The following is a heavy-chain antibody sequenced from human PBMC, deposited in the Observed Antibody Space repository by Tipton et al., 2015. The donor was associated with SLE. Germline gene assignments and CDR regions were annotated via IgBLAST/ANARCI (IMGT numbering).Heavy chain of an antibody. CDR3: ARSITIFAVATRGYWFDP. CDR1: GVSMSSYY. J-gene: IGHJ5*02. V-gene: IGHV4-59*08. CDR2: IYDSGST. D-gene: IGHD3-3*01. Sequence: TLSLTCTVSGVSMSSYYWTWIRQPPGKGLEWIGYIYDSGSTNYNPSLKSRVTISVDTSKNQFSLKLSSVTAADTAVYYCARSITIFAVATRGYWFDPWGQGTLVTVSS.